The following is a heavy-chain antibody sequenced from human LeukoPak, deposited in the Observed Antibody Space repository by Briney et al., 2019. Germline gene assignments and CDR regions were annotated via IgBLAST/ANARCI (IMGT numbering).Heavy chain of an antibody. Sequence: PGGSLRLSCAASGFTFSSYGMHWVRQAPGKGLEGVAFICYDGSNKNYADSVKGRFTISRDNSKNTLFLQMNSLRTEDTAVYYCAKGSTVVTYLDSWGQGTLVTVSS. CDR1: GFTFSSYG. J-gene: IGHJ4*02. V-gene: IGHV3-30*02. CDR2: ICYDGSNK. D-gene: IGHD4-23*01. CDR3: AKGSTVVTYLDS.